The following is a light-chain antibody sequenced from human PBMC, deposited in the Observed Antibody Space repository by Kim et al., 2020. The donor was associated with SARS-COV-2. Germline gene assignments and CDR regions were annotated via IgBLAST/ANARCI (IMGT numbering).Light chain of an antibody. CDR1: QSVSSY. V-gene: IGKV3-11*01. CDR3: QQRSNWIT. J-gene: IGKJ5*01. Sequence: SLSPWETATCTCRASQSVSSYLAWYQQKPDKAPRLLIDDASNGAAGMPARCSGSGSGTYFTLTISSLEPEDFADYYCQQRSNWITFGQGTRLEIK. CDR2: DAS.